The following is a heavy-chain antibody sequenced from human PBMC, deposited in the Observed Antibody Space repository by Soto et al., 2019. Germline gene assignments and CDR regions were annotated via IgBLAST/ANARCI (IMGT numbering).Heavy chain of an antibody. Sequence: GGSLRLSCAASGFTFSSYGMHWVRQAPGKGLEWVAVISYDGSNKYYADSVKGRFTISRDNSKNTLYLQMNSLRAEDTAVYYCAKDLRPPLYSTVTTYMDVWGQGTTVTVSS. CDR2: ISYDGSNK. J-gene: IGHJ6*02. D-gene: IGHD4-17*01. CDR1: GFTFSSYG. CDR3: AKDLRPPLYSTVTTYMDV. V-gene: IGHV3-30*18.